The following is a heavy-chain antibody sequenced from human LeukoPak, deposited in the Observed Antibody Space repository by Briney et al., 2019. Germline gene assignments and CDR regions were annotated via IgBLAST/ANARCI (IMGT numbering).Heavy chain of an antibody. J-gene: IGHJ4*02. V-gene: IGHV1-69*04. Sequence: SVKVSCKASGGTFSIYAISWVRQAPGQGLEWMGRIIPILGIANYAQKFQGRVTITADKSTSTAYMELSSLRSEDTAVYYCARDRRYYHDTGGQFDYWGQGTLVTVSS. CDR3: ARDRRYYHDTGGQFDY. CDR2: IIPILGIA. CDR1: GGTFSIYA. D-gene: IGHD3-22*01.